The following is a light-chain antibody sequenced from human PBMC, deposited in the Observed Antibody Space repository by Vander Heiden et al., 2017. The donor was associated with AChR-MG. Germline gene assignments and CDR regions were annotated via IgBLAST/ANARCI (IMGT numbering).Light chain of an antibody. CDR2: EVS. CDR3: SSYSNSVTLL. V-gene: IGLV2-14*01. Sequence: QSALTQPASVSGSPGQSITISCTGTSSDIGAFTYVSWYQQHPGKAPKLIISEVSIRPSGVSDRFSGSRSGNTASLTISGLRTEDEADYYCSSYSNSVTLLFGGGTRL. CDR1: SSDIGAFTY. J-gene: IGLJ2*01.